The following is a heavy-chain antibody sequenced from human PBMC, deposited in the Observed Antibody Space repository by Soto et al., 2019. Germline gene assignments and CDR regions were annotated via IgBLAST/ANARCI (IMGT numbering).Heavy chain of an antibody. CDR2: ISGSGGST. V-gene: IGHV3-23*01. CDR3: ANTSFRELPYDSFDP. J-gene: IGHJ5*02. Sequence: EVQLLESGGGLVQPGGSLRLSCAASGFTFSSYAMSWVRQAPGKGLEWVAAISGSGGSTYYADSVKGRFTISRDNSKNTLYLQMTSLRAEDTGVYYCANTSFRELPYDSFDPWGQGTLVIVSS. CDR1: GFTFSSYA. D-gene: IGHD3-10*01.